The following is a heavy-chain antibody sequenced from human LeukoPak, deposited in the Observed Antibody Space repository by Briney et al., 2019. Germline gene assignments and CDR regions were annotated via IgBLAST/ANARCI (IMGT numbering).Heavy chain of an antibody. CDR1: GFRFGDYA. Sequence: GGSLRLSCSASGFRFGDYAMSWVRQAPGKGLEWVGFIRSKAYGGTTEFAASAKGRFTISRDDSKSIVYLQVNSLETEDTGVFFFNRVAHNLMATVDRKFDYWGQGTLVSVSP. CDR3: NRVAHNLMATVDRKFDY. D-gene: IGHD5-24*01. CDR2: IRSKAYGGTT. V-gene: IGHV3-49*04. J-gene: IGHJ4*02.